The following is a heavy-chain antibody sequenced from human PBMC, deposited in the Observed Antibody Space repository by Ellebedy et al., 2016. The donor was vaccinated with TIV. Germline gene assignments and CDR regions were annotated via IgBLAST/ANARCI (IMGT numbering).Heavy chain of an antibody. V-gene: IGHV4-39*01. J-gene: IGHJ2*01. CDR1: GGSISSSSYY. CDR3: AGHDKYFDL. CDR2: IYYSGST. D-gene: IGHD3-22*01. Sequence: SETLSLTCTVSGGSISSSSYYWGWIRQPPGKGLEWIGSIYYSGSTYYNPSLKSRVTVSVDTSKNQFSLKLSSVTAADTALYYCAGHDKYFDLWGRGTLVTVSS.